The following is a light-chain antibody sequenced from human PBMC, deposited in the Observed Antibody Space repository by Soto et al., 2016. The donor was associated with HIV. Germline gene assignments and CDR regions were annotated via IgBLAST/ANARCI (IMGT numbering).Light chain of an antibody. CDR3: HVWDEASDSAV. V-gene: IGLV3-21*03. Sequence: YVLTQPPSVSVAPGKAATITCGGDNIGRKSVNWYQQKPGQAPVLVVYDDTDRPSGISGRFAGSNSGSAATLTITKVEFGDEADYYCHVWDEASDSAVFAGGTKVTVL. CDR1: NIGRKS. J-gene: IGLJ2*01. CDR2: DDT.